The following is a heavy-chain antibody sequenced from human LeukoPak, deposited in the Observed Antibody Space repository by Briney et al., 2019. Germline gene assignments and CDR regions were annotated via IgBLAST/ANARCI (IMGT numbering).Heavy chain of an antibody. CDR1: GYTFTSYG. D-gene: IGHD2-2*01. J-gene: IGHJ4*02. Sequence: ASVNVSCKASGYTFTSYGISWVRQAPGQGLEWMGWISAYNGNTNYAQKLQGRVTMTTDTSTSTAYMELRSLRSDDTAVYYCAREAIYCSSTSCPLEGWGQGTLVTVSS. CDR3: AREAIYCSSTSCPLEG. CDR2: ISAYNGNT. V-gene: IGHV1-18*01.